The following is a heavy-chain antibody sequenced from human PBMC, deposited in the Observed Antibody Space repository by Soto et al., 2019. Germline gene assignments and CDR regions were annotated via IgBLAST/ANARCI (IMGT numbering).Heavy chain of an antibody. D-gene: IGHD1-20*01. V-gene: IGHV4-38-2*01. CDR2: IYHSGST. CDR3: ASSYNWNDGAFGY. CDR1: GYSISSGYY. J-gene: IGHJ4*02. Sequence: SATLSLTCAVSGYSISSGYYWGWIRQPPGKGLEWIGSIYHSGSTYYNPSLKSRVTISVDTSKNQFSLKLSSVTAADTAVYYCASSYNWNDGAFGYWGQGTLVTVSS.